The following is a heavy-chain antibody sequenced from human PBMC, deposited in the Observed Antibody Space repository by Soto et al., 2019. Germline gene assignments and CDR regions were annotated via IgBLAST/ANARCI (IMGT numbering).Heavy chain of an antibody. CDR2: IYYSGSN. D-gene: IGHD4-17*01. V-gene: IGHV4-31*03. Sequence: QVQLQESGPGLVKPSQTLSLTCTVSGGSINSGAYYWSWIRQHPGKGLEWIGYIYYSGSNYYNPSLTSRVTISVDTSKNQFSLKLSSVTAADTAVYYCARDQNGYGDYVGEWGQGTLVTVSS. J-gene: IGHJ4*02. CDR3: ARDQNGYGDYVGE. CDR1: GGSINSGAYY.